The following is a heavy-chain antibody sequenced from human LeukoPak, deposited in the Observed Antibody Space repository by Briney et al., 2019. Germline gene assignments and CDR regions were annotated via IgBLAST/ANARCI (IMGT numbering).Heavy chain of an antibody. CDR2: INHSGST. Sequence: SETLSLTCAVYGGSFSSYYWSWIRQPPGKGLEWIGEINHSGSTNYNPSLKSRVTISVDTSKDQFSLKLSSVTAADTAVYYCARAGVVVPAAISWFDPWGQGTLVTVSS. D-gene: IGHD2-2*01. CDR1: GGSFSSYY. V-gene: IGHV4-34*01. CDR3: ARAGVVVPAAISWFDP. J-gene: IGHJ5*02.